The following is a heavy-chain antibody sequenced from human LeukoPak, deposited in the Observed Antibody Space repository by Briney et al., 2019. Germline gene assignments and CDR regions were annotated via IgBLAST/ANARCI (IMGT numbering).Heavy chain of an antibody. J-gene: IGHJ4*02. V-gene: IGHV3-21*01. CDR3: ASGTIVGARGADN. CDR2: ISGSSYHI. Sequence: GRSLRLSCAASGFTFSTCSMKWGRQAPGKALEWVSSISGSSYHIYYADSVKGRFTISRDNANNLLYLQMNSLRAEDTAVYYCASGTIVGARGADNWGQGTLVTVSS. D-gene: IGHD1-26*01. CDR1: GFTFSTCS.